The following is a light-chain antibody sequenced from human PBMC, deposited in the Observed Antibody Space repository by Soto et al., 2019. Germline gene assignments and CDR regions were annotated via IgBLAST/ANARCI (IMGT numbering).Light chain of an antibody. J-gene: IGKJ1*01. CDR2: YAS. V-gene: IGKV1-5*01. Sequence: DIQMTQSPSTLSASVGDRVTLTCRASQTISTWMDWYQQKPGKAPQLLGDYASTLQRVGASKFSGRGSVTEFTLTISSLQSEDFAVYSCQQYNNGPQTFGQGTKVDIK. CDR3: QQYNNGPQT. CDR1: QTISTW.